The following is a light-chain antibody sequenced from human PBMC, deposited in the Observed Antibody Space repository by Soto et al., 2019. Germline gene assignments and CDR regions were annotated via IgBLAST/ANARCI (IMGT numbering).Light chain of an antibody. J-gene: IGKJ1*01. V-gene: IGKV1-39*01. CDR1: QPISNY. CDR3: QQTHAVPLT. Sequence: DVQMTQSPSSLSASVGDRVTIACRASQPISNYLNWYQQKPGEVPKVLIFGASSLRSGVPSRFSGIGYGTDFTLTILNRHPDDIATYYCQQTHAVPLTFGQVT. CDR2: GAS.